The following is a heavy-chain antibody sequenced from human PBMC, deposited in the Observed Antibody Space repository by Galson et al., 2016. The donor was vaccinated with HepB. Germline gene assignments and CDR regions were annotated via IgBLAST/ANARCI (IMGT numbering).Heavy chain of an antibody. CDR3: GRDPGSSIPVAGTG. V-gene: IGHV3-74*01. D-gene: IGHD6-19*01. CDR2: IKSDGSST. Sequence: SLRLSCAASGFSFSTYWMHWVRQAPGKGLMWVSRIKSDGSSTTYEDSVKGRFTLSRANAKNTLYLQMNGLRVEDTAVYYCGRDPGSSIPVAGTGWGLGTLVTVSS. CDR1: GFSFSTYW. J-gene: IGHJ4*02.